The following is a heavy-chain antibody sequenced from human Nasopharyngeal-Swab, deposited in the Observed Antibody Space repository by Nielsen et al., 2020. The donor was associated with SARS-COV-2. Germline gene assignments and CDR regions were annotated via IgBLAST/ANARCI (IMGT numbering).Heavy chain of an antibody. CDR3: ARGGGHIVVVTAFDY. D-gene: IGHD2-21*02. V-gene: IGHV3-7*01. CDR2: IKQDGSEK. CDR1: GFTFSSYW. Sequence: GESLKISCAASGFTFSSYWMSWVRQAPGKGLEWVANIKQDGSEKYYVDSVKGRFTISRDNAKNSLYLQMNSLRAEDTAVYYCARGGGHIVVVTAFDYWCQGTLVTVSS. J-gene: IGHJ4*02.